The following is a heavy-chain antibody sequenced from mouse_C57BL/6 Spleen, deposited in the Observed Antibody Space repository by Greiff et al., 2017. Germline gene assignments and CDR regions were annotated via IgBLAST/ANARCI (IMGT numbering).Heavy chain of an antibody. CDR2: IYPGDGDT. CDR1: GYAFSSYW. D-gene: IGHD2-5*01. CDR3: ARGGGAYYSNYLNY. J-gene: IGHJ2*01. Sequence: VQRVESGAELVKPGASVKISCKASGYAFSSYWMNWVKQRPGKGLEWIGQIYPGDGDTNYNGKFKGKATLTADKSSSTAYMQLSSLTSDDSAVYFCARGGGAYYSNYLNYWGQGTTLTVSA. V-gene: IGHV1-80*01.